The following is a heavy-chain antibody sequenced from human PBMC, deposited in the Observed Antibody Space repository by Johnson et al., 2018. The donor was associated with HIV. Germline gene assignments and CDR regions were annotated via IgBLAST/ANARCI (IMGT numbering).Heavy chain of an antibody. D-gene: IGHD2-2*01. V-gene: IGHV3-13*01. CDR1: GFTFSSYD. J-gene: IGHJ3*02. CDR2: IGTAGDT. CDR3: ARRCSSSSCSHGAFDI. Sequence: EVQLLESGGGVVQPGGSLRLSCAASGFTFSSYDMHWVRQATGKGLEWVSAIGTAGDTYYPGSVKGRFTISRDSSKNTLFLHMNSLRAEDTAMYYCARRCSSSSCSHGAFDIWGQGTVVTVSS.